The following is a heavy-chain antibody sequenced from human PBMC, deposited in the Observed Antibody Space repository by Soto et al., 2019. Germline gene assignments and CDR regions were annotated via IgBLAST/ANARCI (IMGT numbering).Heavy chain of an antibody. D-gene: IGHD1-1*01. CDR1: GFAFDDYV. CDR3: ARLTGYYGVDV. J-gene: IGHJ6*02. V-gene: IGHV3-9*01. CDR2: ISWNSKTI. Sequence: SLKISCAASGFAFDDYVMYWVRQGPGKGLEWVSGISWNSKTIDYADSVKGRFTISRDNAKNSLFLQMNSLRAEDTALCYCARLTGYYGVDVWGQGTTVTVSS.